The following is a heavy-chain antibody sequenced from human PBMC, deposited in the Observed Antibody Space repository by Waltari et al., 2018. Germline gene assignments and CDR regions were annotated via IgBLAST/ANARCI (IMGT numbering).Heavy chain of an antibody. V-gene: IGHV3-43*01. Sequence: EVQLVESGGVVVQPGGSLRLSCAASGFTFDDYTMHWVRQAPGKGLEWVSLISWDGGSTYYADSVKGRFTISRDNSKNSLYLQMNSLRTEDTALYYCAKDITEAPSRAGPGYWGQGTLVTVSS. CDR1: GFTFDDYT. D-gene: IGHD3-10*01. CDR3: AKDITEAPSRAGPGY. J-gene: IGHJ4*02. CDR2: ISWDGGST.